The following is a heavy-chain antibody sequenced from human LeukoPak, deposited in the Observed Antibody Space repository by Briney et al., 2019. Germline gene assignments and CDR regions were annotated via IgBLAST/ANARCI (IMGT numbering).Heavy chain of an antibody. D-gene: IGHD6-13*01. V-gene: IGHV1-2*02. CDR3: ARDQGGYYSSSWVFDY. CDR1: GYTFTGYY. J-gene: IGHJ4*02. CDR2: INPNSGGT. Sequence: ASVKVSCTASGYTFTGYYMHWVRQAPGQGLEWMGWINPNSGGTNFAQNFQGRVTMTRDTSISTAYMELSRLRSDDTAVYYCARDQGGYYSSSWVFDYWGQGTLVTVSS.